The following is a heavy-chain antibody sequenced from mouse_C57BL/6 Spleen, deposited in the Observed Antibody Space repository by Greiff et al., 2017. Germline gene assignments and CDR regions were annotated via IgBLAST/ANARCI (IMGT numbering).Heavy chain of an antibody. V-gene: IGHV1-26*01. Sequence: EVQLQQSGPELVKPGASVKISCKASGYTFTDYYMNWVKQSHGKSLEWIGDINPNNGGTSYNQKFKGKATLTVDKSSSTAYMELRSLTSEDSAVYYCARRWLKVYFDYWGQGTTLSVSS. CDR2: INPNNGGT. D-gene: IGHD2-3*01. CDR1: GYTFTDYY. J-gene: IGHJ2*01. CDR3: ARRWLKVYFDY.